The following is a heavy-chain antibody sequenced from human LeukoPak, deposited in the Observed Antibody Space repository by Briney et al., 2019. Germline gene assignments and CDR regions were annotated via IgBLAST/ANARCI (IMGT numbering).Heavy chain of an antibody. D-gene: IGHD3-10*01. CDR2: IKSIGDGGTT. CDR3: GTPGSLLDY. Sequence: GGSLRLSCEASGFTFCDAWMSWVRQAPGKGLEWVGRIKSIGDGGTTDYAAPVKNRFTISRDDSKNTLYLQMNSLRTDDTGVYYCGTPGSLLDYWGRGTLVTVSS. J-gene: IGHJ4*02. V-gene: IGHV3-15*01. CDR1: GFTFCDAW.